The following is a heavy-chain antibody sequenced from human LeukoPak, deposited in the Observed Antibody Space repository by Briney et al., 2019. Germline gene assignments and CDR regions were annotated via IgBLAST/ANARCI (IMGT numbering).Heavy chain of an antibody. V-gene: IGHV3-23*01. Sequence: GRSLRLSCAASGFTFSSYAMSWVRQAPGKGLEWVSAISGSGGRTYYADAAKGRFTISGHNSKNTLYLQMNSLRAEDTAVYYCAKGRVWFGELFDYWGQGTLVTVSS. CDR1: GFTFSSYA. D-gene: IGHD3-10*01. J-gene: IGHJ4*02. CDR3: AKGRVWFGELFDY. CDR2: ISGSGGRT.